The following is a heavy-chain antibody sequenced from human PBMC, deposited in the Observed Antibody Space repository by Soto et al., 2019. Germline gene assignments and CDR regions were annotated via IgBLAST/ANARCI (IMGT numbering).Heavy chain of an antibody. V-gene: IGHV3-23*01. CDR3: VKRNCGNCLWSS. Sequence: PGGSLRLSCAASEFTFNNIPIGWVRQAPGKGLKYVSSINENGGSTFYADSVKGRFTISRDNSKSTLHLQMNSLRADDTAVYYCVKRNCGNCLWSSWGQGTLVTVSS. J-gene: IGHJ4*02. CDR2: INENGGST. CDR1: EFTFNNIP. D-gene: IGHD2-21*01.